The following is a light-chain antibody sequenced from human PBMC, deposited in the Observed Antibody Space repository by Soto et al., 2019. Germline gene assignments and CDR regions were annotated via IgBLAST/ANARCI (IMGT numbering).Light chain of an antibody. Sequence: DIQMTQSPSTLSASVGDRVTITCRASQSTSSWLAWYQQKPGKAPKILIYKASSLESGVPSRFSGSGSGTEFTLTISSLQPDDFATYYCQQYNTSPWTFGQGTKVEIK. CDR1: QSTSSW. CDR3: QQYNTSPWT. J-gene: IGKJ1*01. V-gene: IGKV1-5*03. CDR2: KAS.